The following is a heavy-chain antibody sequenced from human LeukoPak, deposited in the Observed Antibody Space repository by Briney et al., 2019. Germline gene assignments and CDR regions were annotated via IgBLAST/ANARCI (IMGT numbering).Heavy chain of an antibody. D-gene: IGHD6-6*01. J-gene: IGHJ4*02. CDR3: AREYGSSGDFDS. CDR2: ISGSGGST. Sequence: PGGSLRLFCAASGFTVSSNYMSWVRQAPGRGLEWVSAISGSGGSTYYADSVKGRFTISRDNSKNTLYLQMNSLRAEDTAVYYCAREYGSSGDFDSWGQGTLVTVSS. V-gene: IGHV3-23*01. CDR1: GFTVSSNY.